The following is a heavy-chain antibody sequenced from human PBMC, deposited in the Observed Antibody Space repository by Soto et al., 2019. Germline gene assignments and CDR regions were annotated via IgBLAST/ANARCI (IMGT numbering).Heavy chain of an antibody. CDR1: GFTFSEYY. Sequence: GGSLRLSCEASGFTFSEYYMSWIRQAPGKGLEWVSYISSSGSTIYYADSVRGRFTISRDNAKNSLYLQMNSLRAEDTAVYYCARDRLGSTGTTPLFDYWGQGTLVTVSS. CDR3: ARDRLGSTGTTPLFDY. D-gene: IGHD1-1*01. V-gene: IGHV3-11*01. CDR2: ISSSGSTI. J-gene: IGHJ4*02.